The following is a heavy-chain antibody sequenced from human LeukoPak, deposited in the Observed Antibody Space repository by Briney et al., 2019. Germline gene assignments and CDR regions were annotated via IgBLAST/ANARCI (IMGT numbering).Heavy chain of an antibody. V-gene: IGHV3-20*04. D-gene: IGHD2-2*01. CDR1: GFTFSTYA. CDR3: ARVVVPAVNDYYYYYMDV. Sequence: PGGSLRLSCAASGFTFSTYAMSWVRQAPGKGLKWVSGINWNGGSTGYADSVKGRFTISRDNAKNSLYLQMNSLRAEDTALYYCARVVVPAVNDYYYYYMDVWGKGTTVTVSS. J-gene: IGHJ6*03. CDR2: INWNGGST.